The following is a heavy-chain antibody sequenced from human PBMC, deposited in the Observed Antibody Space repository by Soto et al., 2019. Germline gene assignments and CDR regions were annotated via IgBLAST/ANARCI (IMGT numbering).Heavy chain of an antibody. CDR2: ITPFKSDT. D-gene: IGHD1-1*01. V-gene: IGHV1-45*02. CDR1: GYTFTFSY. Sequence: SVKVSCKASGYTFTFSYLHWVRQAPGQALEWMGWITPFKSDTNYAQKFQDRVTITRDRSVSTAYMELSNLRSDDTAMYYCARSPFAGSDAFDIWGQGTMVTVSS. CDR3: ARSPFAGSDAFDI. J-gene: IGHJ3*02.